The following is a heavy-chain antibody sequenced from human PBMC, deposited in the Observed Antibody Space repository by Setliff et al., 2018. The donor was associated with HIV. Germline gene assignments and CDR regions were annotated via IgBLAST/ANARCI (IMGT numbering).Heavy chain of an antibody. Sequence: ASVKVSCKASGYTFTSYDISWGRKGPGKXVEWMGWISDDNGTTNYAQKRQGRVTMPTDTSTSTAYMELSSLRSDDTAAYYCATGRPLTIAARLKQLLWVYWGQGXLVTVSS. CDR2: ISDDNGTT. CDR1: GYTFTSYD. D-gene: IGHD6-6*01. CDR3: ATGRPLTIAARLKQLLWVY. V-gene: IGHV1-18*01. J-gene: IGHJ4*02.